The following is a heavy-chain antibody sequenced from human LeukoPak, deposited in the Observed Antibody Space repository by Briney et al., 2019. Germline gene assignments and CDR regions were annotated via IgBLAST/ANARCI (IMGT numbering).Heavy chain of an antibody. CDR3: ARAYGDYEVY. Sequence: SETLSLTCTVSGGSLNNYYWSWVRQPPGEGLEWIGYKYTTGSSNYSPSLMGRVTISEDMAQNQISLRLTSVTAADTAVYYCARAYGDYEVYWGQGTLVTVSS. V-gene: IGHV4-4*09. D-gene: IGHD4-17*01. CDR2: KYTTGSS. J-gene: IGHJ4*02. CDR1: GGSLNNYY.